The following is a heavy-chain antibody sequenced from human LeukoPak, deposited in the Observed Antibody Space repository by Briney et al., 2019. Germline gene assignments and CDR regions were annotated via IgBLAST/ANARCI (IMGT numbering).Heavy chain of an antibody. CDR1: GYTFTSYG. CDR3: ARGRPKAAALPSLPFDP. J-gene: IGHJ5*02. V-gene: IGHV1-8*02. Sequence: ASVKVSCKASGYTFTSYGISWVRQAPGQGLEWMGWMNPNSGNTGYAQKFQGRVTMTRNTSISTAYMELSSLRSEDTAVYYCARGRPKAAALPSLPFDPWGQGTLVTVSS. CDR2: MNPNSGNT. D-gene: IGHD6-13*01.